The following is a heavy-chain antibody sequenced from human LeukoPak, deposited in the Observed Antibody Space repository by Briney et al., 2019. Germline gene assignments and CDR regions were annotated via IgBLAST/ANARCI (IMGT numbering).Heavy chain of an antibody. CDR1: GFTFSSYE. J-gene: IGHJ4*02. CDR3: ARDLGGYSYGSHFDY. CDR2: IIPSGHTT. Sequence: GGSLRLSCAASGFTFSSYEMNWVRQAPGKGLEWVSGIIPSGHTTYYADSVRGRFTISRDNSRNTVYLQMNSLRAEDTAVYYCARDLGGYSYGSHFDYWGQGTLVTVSS. D-gene: IGHD5-18*01. V-gene: IGHV3-23*01.